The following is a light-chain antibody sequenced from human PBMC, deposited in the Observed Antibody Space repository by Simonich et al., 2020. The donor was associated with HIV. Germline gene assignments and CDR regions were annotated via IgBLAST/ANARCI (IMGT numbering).Light chain of an antibody. CDR3: QQYGSSWT. CDR1: QSISSY. Sequence: EIVLTQSPATLSLSPGESATLSCRASQSISSYLAWYQQKPGQAPRLFIYDASSRATGIPDRFSGSGSGTDFTLTISRLEPEDFAVYYCQQYGSSWTFGQGTKVEIK. V-gene: IGKV3-20*01. J-gene: IGKJ1*01. CDR2: DAS.